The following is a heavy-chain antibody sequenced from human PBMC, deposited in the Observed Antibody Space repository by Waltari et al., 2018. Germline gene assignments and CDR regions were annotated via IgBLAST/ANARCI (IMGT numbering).Heavy chain of an antibody. CDR2: IWSRVDRT. Sequence: EVQLLESGGGLVQPGGSLRLSCAASGFTFSDYAMAWVRQAPGKGLEWVSAIWSRVDRTEYADLVKGRFTISRDDSKNTLYLQMNSLRAEDTAVYYCAKDHSNGHDFDYWGQGTLVTVSS. CDR3: AKDHSNGHDFDY. D-gene: IGHD3-22*01. J-gene: IGHJ4*02. CDR1: GFTFSDYA. V-gene: IGHV3-23*01.